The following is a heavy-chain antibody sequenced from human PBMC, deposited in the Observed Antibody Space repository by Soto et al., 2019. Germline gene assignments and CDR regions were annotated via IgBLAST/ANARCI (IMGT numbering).Heavy chain of an antibody. D-gene: IGHD2-21*01. CDR3: TRGGDAYKNGH. CDR1: GGSVNIGTYY. Sequence: SETLSLTCTDPGGSVNIGTYYWRWIRQPPGKGLEWIGFIHYSGSTNYNPSLKSRVTMSVDTSKNQFSLKLTSVNAADTAVYYCTRGGDAYKNGHWGQGTLVTVSS. J-gene: IGHJ4*02. CDR2: IHYSGST. V-gene: IGHV4-61*01.